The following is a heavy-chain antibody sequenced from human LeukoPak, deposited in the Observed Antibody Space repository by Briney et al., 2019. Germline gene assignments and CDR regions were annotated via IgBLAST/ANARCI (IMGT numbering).Heavy chain of an antibody. CDR1: GYTFTGYF. V-gene: IGHV1-2*02. D-gene: IGHD1-26*01. J-gene: IGHJ4*02. CDR3: ARAVGATPIDY. CDR2: INPNSGGT. Sequence: GASVKVSCKASGYTFTGYFMHWVLQAPGQGLEWMGWINPNSGGTNYAQKFQGRVTMTRDTSISTAYMELSRLRSDDTAVYYCARAVGATPIDYWGQGTLVTVSS.